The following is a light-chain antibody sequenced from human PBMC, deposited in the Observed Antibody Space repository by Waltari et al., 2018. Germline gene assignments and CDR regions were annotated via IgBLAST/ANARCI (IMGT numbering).Light chain of an antibody. CDR3: NSYTGSSSWV. V-gene: IGLV2-14*01. CDR1: SSDIGFYNY. J-gene: IGLJ3*02. Sequence: QSALTQPASVSGSPGQSITISCYGTSSDIGFYNYVSWYQQHPGNAPKLIIYDVSQRPSGVSDRFPGSKSGNTASLTISGLQAEDEADYYCNSYTGSSSWVFGGGTKVTVL. CDR2: DVS.